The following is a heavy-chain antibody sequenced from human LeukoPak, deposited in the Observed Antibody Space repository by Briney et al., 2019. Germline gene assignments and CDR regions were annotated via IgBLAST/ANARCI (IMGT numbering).Heavy chain of an antibody. V-gene: IGHV4-30-4*01. CDR3: ARPYYYDSRIDP. CDR2: MYSSGST. D-gene: IGHD3-22*01. CDR1: GVSISSGDYY. J-gene: IGHJ5*02. Sequence: PSQTLSLTCTVSGVSISSGDYYWSWIRQPPGKGLEWIGYMYSSGSTYYNPSFKSRATIPVDTSKNQFSLKLSSVTAADTAVYYCARPYYYDSRIDPWGQGTLVTVSS.